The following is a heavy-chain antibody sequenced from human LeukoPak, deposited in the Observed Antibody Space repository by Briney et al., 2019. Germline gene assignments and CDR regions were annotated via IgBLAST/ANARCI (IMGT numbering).Heavy chain of an antibody. D-gene: IGHD5-12*01. CDR2: ISPYNGNT. CDR3: ARRNSGYQDLDF. CDR1: GYDFTSVG. Sequence: ASVKVSCKASGYDFTSVGITWVRRAPGQGLEWMGWISPYNGNTRYAQKFQGRVTMTRDTSTSTVYMELSSLKSDDTAVYYCARRNSGYQDLDFWGQGTLVTASS. V-gene: IGHV1-18*01. J-gene: IGHJ4*02.